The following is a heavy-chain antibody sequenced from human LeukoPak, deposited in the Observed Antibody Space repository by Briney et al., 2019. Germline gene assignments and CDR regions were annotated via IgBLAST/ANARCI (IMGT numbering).Heavy chain of an antibody. CDR1: GFTFSSYA. Sequence: PGGSLRLSCAASGFTFSSYAMSWVRQAPGKGLEWVSAISGSGGSTYYADSVKGRFTISRDNSKNTLYLQMNSVRAEDTAVYYCAKDLSLRYYDSSGYFDYWGQGTLVTVSS. CDR2: ISGSGGST. V-gene: IGHV3-23*01. D-gene: IGHD3-22*01. CDR3: AKDLSLRYYDSSGYFDY. J-gene: IGHJ4*02.